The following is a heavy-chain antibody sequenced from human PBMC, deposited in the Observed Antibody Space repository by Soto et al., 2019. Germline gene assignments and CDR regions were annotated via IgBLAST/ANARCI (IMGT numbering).Heavy chain of an antibody. V-gene: IGHV4-34*01. CDR1: GGSFSGYY. Sequence: PSETLSLTCAVYGGSFSGYYWSWIRQPPGKGLEWIGEINHSGSTNYNPSLKSRVTISVDTSKNQFSLKLSSVTAADTAVYYCARARGFWSGYFDYWGQGTLVTVSS. CDR3: ARARGFWSGYFDY. J-gene: IGHJ4*02. D-gene: IGHD3-3*01. CDR2: INHSGST.